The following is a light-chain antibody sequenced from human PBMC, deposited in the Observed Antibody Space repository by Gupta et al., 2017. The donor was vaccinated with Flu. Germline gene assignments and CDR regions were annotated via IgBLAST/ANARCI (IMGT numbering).Light chain of an antibody. CDR2: ATS. V-gene: IGKV3-15*01. Sequence: ETVMTQSPATLSLSPGERATLSCRASQNIRSNLAWYQQKPGQAPRLLIYATSSRAPGIAARFSGSGYWTEFALTITSPQSEDFAVYYCQQYDTWPPYTFGQGTKVEIK. J-gene: IGKJ2*01. CDR3: QQYDTWPPYT. CDR1: QNIRSN.